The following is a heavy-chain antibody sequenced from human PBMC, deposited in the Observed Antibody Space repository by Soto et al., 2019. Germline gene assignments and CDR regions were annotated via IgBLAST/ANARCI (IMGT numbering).Heavy chain of an antibody. V-gene: IGHV4-59*12. D-gene: IGHD6-13*01. CDR2: IYYSGST. CDR3: ARAQSSWFAGWFDP. CDR1: GGSISSYY. Sequence: TSETLSLTCTVSGGSISSYYWSWIRQPPGKGLEWIGYIYYSGSTNYNPSLKSRVTISVDTSKNQFSLKLSSVTAADTAVYYCARAQSSWFAGWFDPWGQGTLVTVSS. J-gene: IGHJ5*02.